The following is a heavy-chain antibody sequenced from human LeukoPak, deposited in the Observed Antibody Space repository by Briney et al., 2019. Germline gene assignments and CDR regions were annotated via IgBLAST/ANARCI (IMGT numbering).Heavy chain of an antibody. CDR3: ARGTTVPASPPLKY. Sequence: SVKVSCKASGGTFSSYAISWVRQAPGQGLEWMGGIIPIFGTANYAQKFQGRVTITTDESTSTAYMELSSLRSEDTAVYYCARGTTVPASPPLKYWGQGTQVTVSS. V-gene: IGHV1-69*05. D-gene: IGHD4-17*01. CDR1: GGTFSSYA. CDR2: IIPIFGTA. J-gene: IGHJ4*02.